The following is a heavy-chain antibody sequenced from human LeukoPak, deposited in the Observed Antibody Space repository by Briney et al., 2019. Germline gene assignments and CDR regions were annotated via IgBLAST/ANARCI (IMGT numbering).Heavy chain of an antibody. CDR1: GGTFSSYA. Sequence: SVKVSCKASGGTFSSYAISWVRQAPGQGLEWMGGIIPIFGTANYAQKFQGRVTITADESTSTAYMELSSLRSEDTAVYYCARGAYDILTGYYKYLHYWGQGTLVTVSS. D-gene: IGHD3-9*01. V-gene: IGHV1-69*13. CDR2: IIPIFGTA. CDR3: ARGAYDILTGYYKYLHY. J-gene: IGHJ4*02.